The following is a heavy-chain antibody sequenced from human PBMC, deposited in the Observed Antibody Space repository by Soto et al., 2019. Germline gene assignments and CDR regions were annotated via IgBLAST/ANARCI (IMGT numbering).Heavy chain of an antibody. V-gene: IGHV4-59*01. CDR3: AAGYDILTGYYKHYYMDV. CDR1: GGSISSYY. J-gene: IGHJ6*03. CDR2: IYYSGST. D-gene: IGHD3-9*01. Sequence: SETLSLTCTVSGGSISSYYWSWIRQPPGKGLEWIGYIYYSGSTNYNPSLKSRVTISVDTSKNQFFLKLSSVTAADTAVYYCAAGYDILTGYYKHYYMDVWGKGTTVTVSS.